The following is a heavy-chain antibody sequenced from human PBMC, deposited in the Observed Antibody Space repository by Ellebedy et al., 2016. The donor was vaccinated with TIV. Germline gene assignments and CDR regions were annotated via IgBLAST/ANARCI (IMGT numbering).Heavy chain of an antibody. CDR3: ARGGDGDNLFYYYGMDV. V-gene: IGHV4-59*01. J-gene: IGHJ6*02. D-gene: IGHD5-24*01. CDR1: GGSISTYY. Sequence: MPSETLSLTCTVSGGSISTYYWSWVRQPPGKGLEWIGYVFRSGDTNYNPSLKSRVTISVDTSKNQFSLKLNAVTAADTAGYYCARGGDGDNLFYYYGMDVWGQGTTVTVSS. CDR2: VFRSGDT.